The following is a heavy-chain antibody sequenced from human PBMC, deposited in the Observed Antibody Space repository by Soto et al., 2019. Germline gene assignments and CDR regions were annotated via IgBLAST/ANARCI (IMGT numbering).Heavy chain of an antibody. J-gene: IGHJ4*02. V-gene: IGHV1-69*12. CDR2: IIPIFDTT. D-gene: IGHD5-12*01. CDR3: ASALPGMATIN. CDR1: GGTFSSYA. Sequence: QVQLVQSGAEVKKPGSSVKVSCKASGGTFSSYAISWVRQAPGQGLEWMRGIIPIFDTTNYAQRFQGRVTITADESTRTAYMELSSLRSEDTAVYFCASALPGMATINWGQGTLVTVSS.